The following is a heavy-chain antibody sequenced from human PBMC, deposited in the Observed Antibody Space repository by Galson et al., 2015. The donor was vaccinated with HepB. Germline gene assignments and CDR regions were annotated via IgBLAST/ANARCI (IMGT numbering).Heavy chain of an antibody. CDR2: INAGNGNT. CDR3: ARDLRVRNGSGWYFGLDY. CDR1: GYTFTSYA. V-gene: IGHV1-3*01. D-gene: IGHD6-19*01. Sequence: SVKVSCKASGYTFTSYAMHWVRQAPGQRLEWMGWINAGNGNTKYSQEFQGRVTITRDTSASTAYMELSSLRSEDTAVYYCARDLRVRNGSGWYFGLDYWGQGTLVTVSS. J-gene: IGHJ4*02.